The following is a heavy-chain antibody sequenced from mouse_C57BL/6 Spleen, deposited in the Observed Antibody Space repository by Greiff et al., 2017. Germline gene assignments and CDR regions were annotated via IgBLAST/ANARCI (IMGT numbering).Heavy chain of an antibody. V-gene: IGHV5-4*03. Sequence: EVKLVESGGGLVKPGGSLKLSCAASGFTFSSYAMSWVRQTPEKRLEWVATISDGGSYTYYPDNVKGRFTISRDNAKNNLYLQMSHLKSEDTAMYYCARADDYLYFDYWGQGTTLTVSS. CDR1: GFTFSSYA. CDR2: ISDGGSYT. D-gene: IGHD2-4*01. J-gene: IGHJ2*01. CDR3: ARADDYLYFDY.